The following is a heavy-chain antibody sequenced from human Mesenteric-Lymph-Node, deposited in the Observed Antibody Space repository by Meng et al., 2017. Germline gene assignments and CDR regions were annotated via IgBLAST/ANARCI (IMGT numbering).Heavy chain of an antibody. V-gene: IGHV3-9*03. J-gene: IGHJ3*02. Sequence: SLKISCAASGFTFDDYAMHWVRQAPGKGLEWVSGISWNSGSIGYADSVKGRFTISRDNAKNTLYLQMGSLRAEDMAVYYCARNPNGRYDALDIWGQGTMVTVSS. D-gene: IGHD1-14*01. CDR3: ARNPNGRYDALDI. CDR1: GFTFDDYA. CDR2: ISWNSGSI.